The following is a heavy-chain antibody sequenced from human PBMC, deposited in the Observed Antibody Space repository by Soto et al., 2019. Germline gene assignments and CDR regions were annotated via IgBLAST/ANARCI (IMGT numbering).Heavy chain of an antibody. Sequence: PGGSLRLSCAASGFTVSSNYMSWVRQAPGKGLEWVSVIYSGGSTYYADSVKGRFTISRDNSKNTRYLQMNRLRAEDTAVYYCAREAYYDSSGYYRAYYYYGMDVWGQGTTVTVSS. CDR3: AREAYYDSSGYYRAYYYYGMDV. V-gene: IGHV3-53*01. CDR1: GFTVSSNY. D-gene: IGHD3-22*01. CDR2: IYSGGST. J-gene: IGHJ6*02.